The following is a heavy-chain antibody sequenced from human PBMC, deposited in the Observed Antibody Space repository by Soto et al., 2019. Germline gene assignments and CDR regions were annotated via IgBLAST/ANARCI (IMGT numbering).Heavy chain of an antibody. Sequence: GASVKVSCKASGYTFTSYAMHWVRQAPGQRLEWMGWINAGNGNTKYSQKFQGRVTITRDTSASTAYMELSSLRDEDTALYCSRQFVGGYDTETLDYWGQGALVTVSS. V-gene: IGHV1-3*01. CDR1: GYTFTSYA. D-gene: IGHD5-12*01. CDR3: SRQFVGGYDTETLDY. J-gene: IGHJ4*02. CDR2: INAGNGNT.